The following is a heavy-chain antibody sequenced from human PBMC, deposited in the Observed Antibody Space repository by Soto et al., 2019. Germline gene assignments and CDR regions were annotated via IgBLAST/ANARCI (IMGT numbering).Heavy chain of an antibody. CDR3: ARGDRGGSGSPASYSYSGLDV. CDR2: VSAGGDMT. Sequence: DVQLLESGGHLVQPGGSLRLSCAASGFTFSSYAMSWVRQAPGKGLEWVSSVSAGGDMTYYSDSVKGRFTISRDTSNNPLFLQMNGLRIEDTALSSCARGDRGGSGSPASYSYSGLDVWGHGTTVTVS. CDR1: GFTFSSYA. V-gene: IGHV3-23*01. J-gene: IGHJ6*02. D-gene: IGHD3-10*01.